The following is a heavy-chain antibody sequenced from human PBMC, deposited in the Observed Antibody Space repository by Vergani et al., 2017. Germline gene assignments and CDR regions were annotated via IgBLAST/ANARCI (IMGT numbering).Heavy chain of an antibody. CDR1: GFTFSACP. V-gene: IGHV3-23*01. CDR3: ARLSYDTTPYLQGGYDC. J-gene: IGHJ4*02. CDR2: ISARYPST. Sequence: EVQLLQSGGGVIQPGGSVRLSCAASGFTFSACPMTWVRQAPGKGLEWVSAISARYPSTYYADSVKGRFTISRDNSNNMLYLQMNSLRAEDPAVYYCARLSYDTTPYLQGGYDCWGQGTLVSVSS. D-gene: IGHD3-22*01.